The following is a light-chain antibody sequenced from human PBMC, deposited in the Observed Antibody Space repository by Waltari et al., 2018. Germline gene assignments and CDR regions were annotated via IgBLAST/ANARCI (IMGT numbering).Light chain of an antibody. J-gene: IGLJ2*01. CDR1: SNDVGGYDY. CDR2: EVS. Sequence: QSALTQPPSASGSPGQSVTISFTGTSNDVGGYDYVSWYQQHPGKAPKLMIYEVSKRPSGVPDRFSGSKSGNTASLTVSGLQAEDEADFYCSSYAGSDNFVVFGGGTKVTVL. CDR3: SSYAGSDNFVV. V-gene: IGLV2-8*01.